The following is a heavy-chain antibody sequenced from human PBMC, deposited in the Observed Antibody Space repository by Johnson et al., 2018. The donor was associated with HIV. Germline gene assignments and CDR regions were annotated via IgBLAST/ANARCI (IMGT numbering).Heavy chain of an antibody. CDR3: ARGGGRGIFVHRDAFDV. D-gene: IGHD3-3*02. Sequence: VQLVESGGGVVQPGRSLRLSCAASGFTFSSYAMHWVRQAPGKVLEWVANVKRHGRETYYVDSVKGRFTISRDNSKNTLYLEMNSLRPDDTAIFYCARGGGRGIFVHRDAFDVWGQGTLVTVSS. V-gene: IGHV3-7*01. J-gene: IGHJ3*01. CDR2: VKRHGRET. CDR1: GFTFSSYA.